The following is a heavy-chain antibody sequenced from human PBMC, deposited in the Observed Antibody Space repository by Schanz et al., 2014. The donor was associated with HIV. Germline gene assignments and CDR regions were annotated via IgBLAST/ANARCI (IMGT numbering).Heavy chain of an antibody. Sequence: DVNLVESGGGLVQPGGSLRLSCVDSGFTFRGRWMHWVRQAPGKGLMWVSSISGGSGSTFYADSVKGRFTISRVNSKNTLYLQMNSLRAEDTAIYYCAKTSITLGMDVWGQGTTVTVSS. CDR1: GFTFRGRW. V-gene: IGHV3-23*04. CDR2: ISGGSGST. CDR3: AKTSITLGMDV. J-gene: IGHJ6*02. D-gene: IGHD1-20*01.